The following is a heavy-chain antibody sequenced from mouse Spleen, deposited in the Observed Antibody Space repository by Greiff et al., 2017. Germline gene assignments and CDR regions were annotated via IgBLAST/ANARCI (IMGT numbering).Heavy chain of an antibody. CDR2: ISNLAYSI. CDR3: ARQNWDYAMDY. Sequence: EVKLMESGGGLVQPGGSLKLSCAASGFTFSDYGMAWVRQAPRKGPEWVAFISNLAYSIYYADTVTGRFTISRENAKNTLYLEMSSLRSEDTAMYYCARQNWDYAMDYWGQGTSVTVSS. V-gene: IGHV5-15*01. CDR1: GFTFSDYG. D-gene: IGHD4-1*01. J-gene: IGHJ4*01.